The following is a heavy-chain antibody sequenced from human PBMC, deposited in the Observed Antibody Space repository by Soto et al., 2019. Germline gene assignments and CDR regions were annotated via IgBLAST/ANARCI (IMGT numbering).Heavy chain of an antibody. CDR3: AKNPENYYYGMDV. J-gene: IGHJ6*02. V-gene: IGHV1-69*12. Sequence: QVQLVQSGAEVKKPGSSVKVSCKASGGTFSSYAISWVRQAPGQGLEWMGGIIPIFGTADYAQKFQGRVTIDEDESTSTAYVELSSLRSEDTAVYYCAKNPENYYYGMDVWGQGTTVTVSS. CDR1: GGTFSSYA. CDR2: IIPIFGTA.